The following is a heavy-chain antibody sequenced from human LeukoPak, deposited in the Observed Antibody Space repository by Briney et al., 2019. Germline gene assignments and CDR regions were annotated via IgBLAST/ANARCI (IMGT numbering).Heavy chain of an antibody. Sequence: SETLSLTCTVSGYSISSGYYWGWIRQPPGKGLEWIGSIYHSGSTYYNPSLKSRATISVDTSKNQFSLKLSSVTAADTAVYYCASSSGIAVAGFDYWGQGTLVTVSS. CDR1: GYSISSGYY. CDR3: ASSSGIAVAGFDY. CDR2: IYHSGST. V-gene: IGHV4-38-2*02. D-gene: IGHD6-19*01. J-gene: IGHJ4*02.